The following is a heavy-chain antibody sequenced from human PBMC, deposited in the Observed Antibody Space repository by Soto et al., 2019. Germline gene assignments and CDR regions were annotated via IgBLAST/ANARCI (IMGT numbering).Heavy chain of an antibody. CDR1: GDSVSSNSAG. V-gene: IGHV6-1*01. D-gene: IGHD1-26*01. J-gene: IGHJ4*01. Sequence: SQTLSLTCAITGDSVSSNSAGWSWVRQSPSRGLEWLGRTYYRSRWYYEYAVSVRGRITINPDTSKNQYSLQLNSVTPEDTAVYFCARGEQYSGRIFDYWGQGTLVTVSS. CDR3: ARGEQYSGRIFDY. CDR2: TYYRSRWYY.